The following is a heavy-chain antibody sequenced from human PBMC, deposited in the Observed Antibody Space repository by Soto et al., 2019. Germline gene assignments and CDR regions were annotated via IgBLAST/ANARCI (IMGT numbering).Heavy chain of an antibody. CDR1: GFTFSNSG. CDR2: ISYDGSNE. J-gene: IGHJ4*02. CDR3: AKSRTTTTYDALDY. D-gene: IGHD3-16*01. V-gene: IGHV3-30*18. Sequence: QVQLVESGGGVVQPGRSLRLSCAASGFTFSNSGMHWVRQAPGKGLEWVSVISYDGSNEYYADSVKGRFTISRDNSKNTLSLQMNSLGVEDTAMYYCAKSRTTTTYDALDYWGQGTLVTVSS.